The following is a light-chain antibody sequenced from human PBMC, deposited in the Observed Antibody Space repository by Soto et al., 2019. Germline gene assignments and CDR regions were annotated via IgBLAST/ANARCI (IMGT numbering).Light chain of an antibody. Sequence: DIQMTQSPSTLSASVGDRVTITCRASQRFSTWLAWYQQKPGKAPRLLIYDASSLESVVPSRFSGRGSGTEFTLTISCLQPDDFATYYCQQYNSSPYTFVQGTTLEIK. J-gene: IGKJ2*01. CDR1: QRFSTW. V-gene: IGKV1-5*01. CDR2: DAS. CDR3: QQYNSSPYT.